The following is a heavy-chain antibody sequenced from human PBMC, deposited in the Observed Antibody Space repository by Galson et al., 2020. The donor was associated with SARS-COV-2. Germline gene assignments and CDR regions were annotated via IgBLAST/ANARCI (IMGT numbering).Heavy chain of an antibody. V-gene: IGHV2-5*02. D-gene: IGHD3-22*01. CDR1: GFSLSSSGVG. CDR3: AHVLYCESSGYWCFDY. J-gene: IGHJ4*02. CDR2: IYWDDDE. Sequence: SGPTLVKPTQTLTLTCTFSGFSLSSSGVGVGWIRQPPGKALEWLALIYWDDDEHYSPSLKSRLTITKATSKNQVVLTMTNMDPVDTGTYFCAHVLYCESSGYWCFDYWGQGTRVIVSS.